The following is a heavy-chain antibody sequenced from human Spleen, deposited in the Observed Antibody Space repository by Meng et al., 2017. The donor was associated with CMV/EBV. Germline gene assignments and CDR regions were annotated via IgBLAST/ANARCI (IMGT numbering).Heavy chain of an antibody. Sequence: QLTLKDSGPTVVKHTQTLTLTFSFSGFSLSTSGVGVGCIRQPPGKALEWLALIYWDDDKRYSPSLQSRLTITKDTSKNQVVLNMTNMDPVDTATYYCAHMPGLGYFDLWGRGTLVTVSS. CDR1: GFSLSTSGVG. V-gene: IGHV2-5*02. CDR2: IYWDDDK. J-gene: IGHJ2*01. D-gene: IGHD2-8*02. CDR3: AHMPGLGYFDL.